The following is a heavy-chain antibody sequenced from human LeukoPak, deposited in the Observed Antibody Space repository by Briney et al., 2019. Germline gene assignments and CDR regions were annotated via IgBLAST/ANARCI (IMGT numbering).Heavy chain of an antibody. D-gene: IGHD6-13*01. Sequence: SETLSLTCTVSGGSISSGGYYWSWIRQPPGKGLEWIGYIYHSGSTYYNPSLKSRVTILVDRSKNQFSLKLSSVTAADTAVYYCARTAAGLLDYWGQGTLVTVSS. CDR3: ARTAAGLLDY. CDR2: IYHSGST. V-gene: IGHV4-30-2*01. CDR1: GGSISSGGYY. J-gene: IGHJ4*02.